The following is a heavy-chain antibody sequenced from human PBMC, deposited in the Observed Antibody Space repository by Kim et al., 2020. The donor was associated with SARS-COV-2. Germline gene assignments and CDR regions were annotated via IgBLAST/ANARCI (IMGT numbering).Heavy chain of an antibody. V-gene: IGHV3-30*04. CDR2: ISYDGSNK. J-gene: IGHJ6*02. CDR1: GFTFSSYA. Sequence: GGSLRLSCAASGFTFSSYAMHWVRQAPGKGLEWVAVISYDGSNKYYADSVKGRFTISRDNSKNTLYLQMNSLRAEDTAVYYCARDGTTVTTPYYYYGMDVWGQGTTVTVSS. CDR3: ARDGTTVTTPYYYYGMDV. D-gene: IGHD4-17*01.